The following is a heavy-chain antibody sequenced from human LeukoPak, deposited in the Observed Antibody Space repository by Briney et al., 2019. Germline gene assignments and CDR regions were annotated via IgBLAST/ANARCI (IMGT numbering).Heavy chain of an antibody. CDR2: INTNTGNP. D-gene: IGHD6-19*01. V-gene: IGHV7-4-1*02. CDR3: ARLDSSGWYGYYYGMDV. CDR1: GYTFTSYA. Sequence: ASVKVSCKASGYTFTSYAMNWVRQAPGQGLEWMGWINTNTGNPTYAQGFTGRFVFSLDTSVSTAYLQISSLKAEDTAVYYCARLDSSGWYGYYYGMDVWGQGTTVTVSS. J-gene: IGHJ6*02.